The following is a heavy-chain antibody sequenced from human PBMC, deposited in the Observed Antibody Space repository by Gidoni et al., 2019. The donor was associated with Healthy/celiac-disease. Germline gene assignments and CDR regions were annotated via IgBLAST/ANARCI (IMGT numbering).Heavy chain of an antibody. V-gene: IGHV4-34*01. CDR1: GGSFSGYY. J-gene: IGHJ4*02. D-gene: IGHD4-17*01. CDR2: INHSGST. Sequence: QVQLQQWGAGLLKPSETLSLTCAVYGGSFSGYYWSWIRQPPGKGLEWIGEINHSGSTNYNPSLKSRVTISVDTSKNQFSLKLSSVTAADTAVYYCARGRGRGRTVTTRFKFDYWGQGTLVTVSS. CDR3: ARGRGRGRTVTTRFKFDY.